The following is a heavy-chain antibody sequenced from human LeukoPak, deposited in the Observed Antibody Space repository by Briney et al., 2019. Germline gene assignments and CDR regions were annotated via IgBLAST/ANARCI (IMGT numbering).Heavy chain of an antibody. CDR3: ARDRGGTYTVGGAFDI. Sequence: PGGSPRLSCAASGFTFRSFGMHWVRQAPGKGLEWVAVVFYDGGNKYYGDSVKGRFTISRDNSRNTHDLQMNSLRAEDTAVYYCARDRGGTYTVGGAFDIWGQGTVVTVSS. CDR2: VFYDGGNK. CDR1: GFTFRSFG. D-gene: IGHD1-26*01. J-gene: IGHJ3*02. V-gene: IGHV3-33*01.